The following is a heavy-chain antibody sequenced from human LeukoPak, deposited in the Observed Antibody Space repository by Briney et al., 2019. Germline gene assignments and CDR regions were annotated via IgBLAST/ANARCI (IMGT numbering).Heavy chain of an antibody. CDR2: ISYSGST. J-gene: IGHJ4*02. CDR3: ARETWIGYYSDY. D-gene: IGHD5-12*01. CDR1: GGSISSSSYY. V-gene: IGHV4-61*01. Sequence: SETLSLTCTVSGGSISSSSYYWGWIRQPPGKGLEWIGYISYSGSTKYNPSLKSRASISVDTSKNQFSLKLSSVTAADTAVYYCARETWIGYYSDYWGQGTLVTVSS.